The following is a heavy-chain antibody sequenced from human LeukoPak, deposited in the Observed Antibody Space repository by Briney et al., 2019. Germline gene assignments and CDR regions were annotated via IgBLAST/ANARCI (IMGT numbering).Heavy chain of an antibody. CDR1: GDSISSYC. V-gene: IGHV4-4*09. J-gene: IGHJ6*03. Sequence: SETLSLTCTVSGDSISSYCWSWIRQPPGKGLEWIGYTYTSGITNYNPSLKSRVTISEDTSKNQFSLKLSSVTAADTAVYYCARVWDQYYYYMDVWGKGTTVTVSS. CDR3: ARVWDQYYYYMDV. D-gene: IGHD3-16*01. CDR2: TYTSGIT.